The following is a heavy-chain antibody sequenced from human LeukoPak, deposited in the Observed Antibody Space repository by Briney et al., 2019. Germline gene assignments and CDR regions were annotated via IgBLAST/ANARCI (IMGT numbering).Heavy chain of an antibody. CDR1: GGSISSSSAY. V-gene: IGHV4-39*01. CDR2: IYYSKNT. CDR3: VSPRGFSYGCFDY. Sequence: PSETLSLTCIVSGGSISSSSAYWGWIRQPPGKGLEWIGSIYYSKNTYYNPSLKSRVTISADTSKNQFSLTLGSVSATDTAVYYCVSPRGFSYGCFDYWGQGTLVTVSS. D-gene: IGHD5-18*01. J-gene: IGHJ4*02.